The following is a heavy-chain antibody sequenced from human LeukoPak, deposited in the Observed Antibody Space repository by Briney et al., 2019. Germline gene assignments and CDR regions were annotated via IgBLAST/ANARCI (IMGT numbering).Heavy chain of an antibody. CDR3: ARDLFYTTYYYDSSGNY. CDR2: ISSSSSYI. D-gene: IGHD3-22*01. CDR1: GFTFSSYS. J-gene: IGHJ4*02. Sequence: GGSLRLSCAASGFTFSSYSMNWVRQAPGKGLEWVSSISSSSSYIYHADSVKGRFTISRDNAKNSLYLQMNSLRAEDTAVYYCARDLFYTTYYYDSSGNYWGQGTLVTVSS. V-gene: IGHV3-21*01.